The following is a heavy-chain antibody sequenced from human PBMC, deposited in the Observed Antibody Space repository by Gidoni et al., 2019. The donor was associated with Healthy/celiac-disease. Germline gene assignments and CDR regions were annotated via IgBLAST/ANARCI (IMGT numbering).Heavy chain of an antibody. Sequence: QVQLQQWGAGLLKPSETLSLTCAVYGGSFSGYYWSWIRQPPGKGLEWIGEINHSGSTNYNPSLKSRVTISVDTSKNQFSLKLSSVTAADTAVYYCARGYITGTTSDWFDPWGQGTLVTVSS. V-gene: IGHV4-34*01. D-gene: IGHD1-7*01. J-gene: IGHJ5*02. CDR3: ARGYITGTTSDWFDP. CDR1: GGSFSGYY. CDR2: INHSGST.